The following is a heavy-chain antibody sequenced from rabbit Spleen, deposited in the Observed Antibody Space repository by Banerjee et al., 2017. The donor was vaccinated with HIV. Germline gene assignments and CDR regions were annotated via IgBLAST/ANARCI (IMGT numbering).Heavy chain of an antibody. CDR1: GFDFNTYG. CDR2: IDPVFGRT. Sequence: QEQLVESGGGLVQPGGSLKLSCKASGFDFNTYGMSWVRQAPGKGLEWIGYIDPVFGRTYYASWVNGRFTISSHNAQNTLYLQLNSLTAADTATYFCARDTGSSFSTYGMDLWGQGTLVTVS. D-gene: IGHD8-1*01. J-gene: IGHJ6*01. V-gene: IGHV1S47*01. CDR3: ARDTGSSFSTYGMDL.